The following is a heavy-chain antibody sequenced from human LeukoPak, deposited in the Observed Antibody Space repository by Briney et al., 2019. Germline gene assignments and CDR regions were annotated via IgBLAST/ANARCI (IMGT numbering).Heavy chain of an antibody. V-gene: IGHV3-23*01. CDR2: LSGSGGIT. J-gene: IGHJ3*02. D-gene: IGHD3-3*01. CDR3: TKASGDYLGPHRALDI. Sequence: GGSLRLSCSASGFTFNNYPVLWVRQATGRALVWVSGLSGSGGITNYANSVKGRFSISRDNSKNTISLQMNSLGVEDTALYFCTKASGDYLGPHRALDIWGQGTQVTVS. CDR1: GFTFNNYP.